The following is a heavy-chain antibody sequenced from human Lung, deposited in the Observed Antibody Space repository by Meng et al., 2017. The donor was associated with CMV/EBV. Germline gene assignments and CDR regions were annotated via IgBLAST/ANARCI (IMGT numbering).Heavy chain of an antibody. CDR3: ARAQERYRVTMIVVVITEYYYGMDV. Sequence: GESXKISCAASGFTFSSYAMHWVRQAPGKGLEWAAVISYDGSNKYYADSVKGRFTISRDNSKNTLYLQMNSLRAEDTAVYYCARAQERYRVTMIVVVITEYYYGMDVWGQGTXV. CDR2: ISYDGSNK. V-gene: IGHV3-30-3*01. D-gene: IGHD3-22*01. CDR1: GFTFSSYA. J-gene: IGHJ6*01.